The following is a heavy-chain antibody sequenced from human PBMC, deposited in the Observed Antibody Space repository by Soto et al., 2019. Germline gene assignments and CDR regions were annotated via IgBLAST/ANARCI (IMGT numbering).Heavy chain of an antibody. V-gene: IGHV1-18*01. J-gene: IGHJ4*02. D-gene: IGHD5-18*01. CDR1: GYTFNTYS. Sequence: GASVKVSCKASGYTFNTYSISRVRQAPGQGLEWMGWISGYNGDTLYAQKFQGRVTMTTDTSTSTAYMELRSLRSDDTAMYYCARENVLSYVDTAMVDYFDYWGQGTLVTVSS. CDR2: ISGYNGDT. CDR3: ARENVLSYVDTAMVDYFDY.